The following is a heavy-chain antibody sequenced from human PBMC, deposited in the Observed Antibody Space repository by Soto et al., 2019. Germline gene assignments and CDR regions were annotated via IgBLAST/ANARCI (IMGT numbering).Heavy chain of an antibody. CDR1: GFTFDDYT. CDR3: AKERATTTAFDY. D-gene: IGHD4-17*01. CDR2: ITDNGGST. V-gene: IGHV3-23*01. J-gene: IGHJ4*02. Sequence: GGSLRLSCAASGFTFDDYTMHWVRQAPGKGLEWVSLITDNGGSTYYADSVKGRFTISRDNTKNTLFLQMNSLRAEDTAVYYCAKERATTTAFDYWGQGALVTVSS.